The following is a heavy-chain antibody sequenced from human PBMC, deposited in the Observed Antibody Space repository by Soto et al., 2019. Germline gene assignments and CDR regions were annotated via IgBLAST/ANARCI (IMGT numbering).Heavy chain of an antibody. D-gene: IGHD3-3*01. Sequence: GGSLRLSCAASGFTFSSYAMSWVRQAPGKGLEWVSAISGSGGSTYYADSVKGRFTISRDNSKNTLYLQMNSLRAEDTAVYYCAKTVDYDFWSGPPLFDYWGQGTLVTVSS. CDR1: GFTFSSYA. CDR3: AKTVDYDFWSGPPLFDY. V-gene: IGHV3-23*01. CDR2: ISGSGGST. J-gene: IGHJ4*02.